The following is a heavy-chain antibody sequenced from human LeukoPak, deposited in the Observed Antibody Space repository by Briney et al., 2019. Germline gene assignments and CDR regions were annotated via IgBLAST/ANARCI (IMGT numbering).Heavy chain of an antibody. CDR2: IYYSGST. Sequence: KPSETLSLTCTVSGCSISHYYWSSLRQPPGKELGWIGCIYYSGSTNYKPSPRSRDSLSLDTSKNQFSLQLGSVTAADTAVYYCARGGDCGVDWYSFWYSELWGRSALGTASS. CDR1: GCSISHYY. V-gene: IGHV4-59*01. D-gene: IGHD2-21*02. J-gene: IGHJ2*01. CDR3: ARGGDCGVDWYSFWYSEL.